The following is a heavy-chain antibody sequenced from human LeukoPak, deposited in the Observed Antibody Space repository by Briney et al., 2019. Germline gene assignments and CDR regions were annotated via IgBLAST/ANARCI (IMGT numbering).Heavy chain of an antibody. CDR3: TTDFYYDSAFDI. V-gene: IGHV3-30-3*01. CDR2: ISYDGSNK. D-gene: IGHD3-22*01. J-gene: IGHJ3*02. Sequence: AGGSLRLSCAASGFTFSSYAMHWVRQAPGKGLEWVAVISYDGSNKYYADSVKGRFTTSRDNSKNTLYLQMNSLRAEDTAVYYCTTDFYYDSAFDIWGQGTMVTVSS. CDR1: GFTFSSYA.